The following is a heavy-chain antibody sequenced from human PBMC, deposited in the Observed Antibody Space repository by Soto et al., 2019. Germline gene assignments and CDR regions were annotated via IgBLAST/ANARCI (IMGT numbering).Heavy chain of an antibody. D-gene: IGHD1-26*01. J-gene: IGHJ4*02. Sequence: SVNVSCKASGVTFSNYAVSWVRQAPGQGLEWMGGLIPIFATANYAQRFQGRVTITADESTNTAYMELRSLRSEDTALYYCARVYAATLFYYFEYWGQGTLVNVSS. V-gene: IGHV1-69*13. CDR3: ARVYAATLFYYFEY. CDR2: LIPIFATA. CDR1: GVTFSNYA.